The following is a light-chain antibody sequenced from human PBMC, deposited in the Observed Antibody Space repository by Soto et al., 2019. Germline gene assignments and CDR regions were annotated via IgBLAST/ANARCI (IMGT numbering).Light chain of an antibody. J-gene: IGKJ3*01. CDR3: QQYNSYPRT. CDR1: QSISSW. Sequence: DIQMPQSPSTLSASVGDRVTITCRASQSISSWLAWYQQKPGKAPKLLIYKASNLESGVPSRLSGSGSGREFTLTISSMQPDDFADNYCQQYNSYPRTFGPGTKVDIK. V-gene: IGKV1-5*03. CDR2: KAS.